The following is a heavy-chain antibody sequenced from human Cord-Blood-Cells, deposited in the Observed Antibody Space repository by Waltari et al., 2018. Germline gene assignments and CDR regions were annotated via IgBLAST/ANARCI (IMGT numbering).Heavy chain of an antibody. Sequence: QLQLQESGPGLVKPSETLSLTCTVSGGSISSSSYYWGWIRQPPGKGLEWIGSIYYIGGTYYNPSLKGQVTISVDTSKNQFSLKLSSVTAADTAVYYCARRGRDSGSYYFDYWGQGTLVTVSS. J-gene: IGHJ4*02. CDR1: GGSISSSSYY. D-gene: IGHD1-26*01. CDR2: IYYIGGT. CDR3: ARRGRDSGSYYFDY. V-gene: IGHV4-39*07.